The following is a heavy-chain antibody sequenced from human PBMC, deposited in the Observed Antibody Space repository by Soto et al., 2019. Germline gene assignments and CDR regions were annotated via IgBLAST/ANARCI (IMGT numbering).Heavy chain of an antibody. V-gene: IGHV4-34*01. CDR1: GGSFSGYY. Sequence: PSGSLSLTCAVYGGSFSGYYWSWIRQPPGKGLEWIGEINHNGSTNYNPSLKSRVTISVDTSKNQFSLKLSSVTAADTAVYYCASPRSSTGYCSGGSCFDYWGQGTLVTVSS. CDR2: INHNGST. D-gene: IGHD2-15*01. J-gene: IGHJ4*02. CDR3: ASPRSSTGYCSGGSCFDY.